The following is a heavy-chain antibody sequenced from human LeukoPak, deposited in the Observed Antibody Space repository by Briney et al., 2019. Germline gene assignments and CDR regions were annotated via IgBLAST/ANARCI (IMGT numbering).Heavy chain of an antibody. CDR1: GFTFGTYT. CDR3: ARDFGR. Sequence: GGSLRLSCAASGFTFGTYTMNWVRPAPGKGLEWVSYISDSGSTIYYADSVKGRFTISRDIAKNSLYLQMNSLSDEDTAIYYCARDFGRWGQGTLVTVSS. J-gene: IGHJ5*02. CDR2: ISDSGSTI. V-gene: IGHV3-48*02.